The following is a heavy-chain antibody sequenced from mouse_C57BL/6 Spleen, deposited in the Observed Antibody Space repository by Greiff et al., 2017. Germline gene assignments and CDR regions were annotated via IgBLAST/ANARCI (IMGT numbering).Heavy chain of an antibody. CDR2: IDPENGDT. Sequence: EVQLQQSGAELVRPGASVKLSCTASGFNIKDDYMHWVKQRPEQGLEWIGWIDPENGDTEYASKFQGKATITADTSSNTAYLQLSSLTSEDTAVYYCTTPLITTVVGPFAYWGQGTLVTVSA. CDR3: TTPLITTVVGPFAY. CDR1: GFNIKDDY. V-gene: IGHV14-4*01. D-gene: IGHD1-1*01. J-gene: IGHJ3*01.